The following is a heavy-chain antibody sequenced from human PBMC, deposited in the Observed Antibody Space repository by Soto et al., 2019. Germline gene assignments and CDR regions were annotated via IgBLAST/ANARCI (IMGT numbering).Heavy chain of an antibody. CDR1: GYSFTSYW. CDR2: IYPGDSDT. Sequence: GESLKISCKGSGYSFTSYWIGWVRQMPGKGLEWMGIIYPGDSDTRYSPSFQGQVTISADKSISTAYLQWSSLKASDTAMYYCARPIAAAGHYDVFDFRGQGTMVIVSS. D-gene: IGHD6-13*01. V-gene: IGHV5-51*01. J-gene: IGHJ3*01. CDR3: ARPIAAAGHYDVFDF.